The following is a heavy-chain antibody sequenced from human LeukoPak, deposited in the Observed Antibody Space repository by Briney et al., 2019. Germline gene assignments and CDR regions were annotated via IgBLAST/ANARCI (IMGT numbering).Heavy chain of an antibody. V-gene: IGHV3-11*01. Sequence: GGSLRLSCVASGFTFSDYYMSWIRQVPGKGLEWVSYISSSGSTIYYADSVKGRFTISRDNAKNTLYLQMNSLRAEDTAVYYCARVRAPDESGNSDAFDIWGQGTMVTVSS. D-gene: IGHD4-23*01. J-gene: IGHJ3*02. CDR3: ARVRAPDESGNSDAFDI. CDR2: ISSSGSTI. CDR1: GFTFSDYY.